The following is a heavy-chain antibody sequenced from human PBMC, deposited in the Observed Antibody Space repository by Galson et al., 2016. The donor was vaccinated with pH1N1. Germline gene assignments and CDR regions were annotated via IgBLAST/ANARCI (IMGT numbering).Heavy chain of an antibody. CDR3: ARSARVWFGSSGYYPHYFDN. D-gene: IGHD3-22*01. J-gene: IGHJ4*02. CDR2: IYPGDSDT. Sequence: QSGAEVKKPGESLKISCQASGYTFTRNWIAWVRQMPGRGLEWMGMIYPGDSDTRYNPSFQGQVTISADKSISTTYLHWSSLDASDTAMYFCARSARVWFGSSGYYPHYFDNWGQGTLVTVSS. CDR1: GYTFTRNW. V-gene: IGHV5-51*01.